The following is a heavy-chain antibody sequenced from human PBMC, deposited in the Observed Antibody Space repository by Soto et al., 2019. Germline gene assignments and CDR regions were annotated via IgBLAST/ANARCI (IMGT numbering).Heavy chain of an antibody. CDR2: ISSNGGST. J-gene: IGHJ6*02. D-gene: IGHD2-2*01. CDR3: STTFCSSTSCLSYGLDV. CDR1: GFTFSSYA. V-gene: IGHV3-64*04. Sequence: GGSLRLSCSASGFTFSSYAMHWVRQAPGKGLEYVSAISSNGGSTYYADSVKGRFTISRDDSKNMMFLEMNSLKIEDSAVYHSSTTFCSSTSCLSYGLDVWGQGTTVTVSS.